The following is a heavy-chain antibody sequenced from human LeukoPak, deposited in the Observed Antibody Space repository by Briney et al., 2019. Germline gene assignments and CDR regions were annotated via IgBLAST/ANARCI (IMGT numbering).Heavy chain of an antibody. D-gene: IGHD3-22*01. Sequence: GGSLRLSCAATGSTFSTSAMPWVPQAPGKGLEWVAGISGSGGSTYYADSVKGRLTISRDNSKNTLYLQMKSLRAEDTAVYYCAKSEDYDTREDYWGQGTLVTVSS. V-gene: IGHV3-23*01. CDR1: GSTFSTSA. J-gene: IGHJ4*02. CDR2: ISGSGGST. CDR3: AKSEDYDTREDY.